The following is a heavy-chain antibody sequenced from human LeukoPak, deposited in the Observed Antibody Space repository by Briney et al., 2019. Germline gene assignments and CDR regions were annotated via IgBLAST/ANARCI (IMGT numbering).Heavy chain of an antibody. CDR2: ISWNSGSI. Sequence: PGRSLRLSCAASGFTFDDYAMHWVRQAPGKGREWVSGISWNSGSIGYADSVKGRFTISRDNAKNSLYLQMNSLRAEDTALYYCAKDYGSGSRSPIFDYWGQGTLVTVSS. V-gene: IGHV3-9*01. D-gene: IGHD3-10*01. CDR3: AKDYGSGSRSPIFDY. J-gene: IGHJ4*02. CDR1: GFTFDDYA.